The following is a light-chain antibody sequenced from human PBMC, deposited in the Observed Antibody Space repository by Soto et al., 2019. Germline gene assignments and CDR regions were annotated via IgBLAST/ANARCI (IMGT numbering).Light chain of an antibody. CDR3: QSYDSRLSGYV. CDR2: GNN. V-gene: IGLV1-40*01. CDR1: TSNSGSGYD. J-gene: IGLJ1*01. Sequence: QSVLTQPPSVSGAPGQRVTIPCTGTTSNSGSGYDVHWYQQLPGTAPKVLIYGNNNRPSGVPGRFSASKSGTSASLAITGLQAEDEADYYCQSYDSRLSGYVFGTGTKLTVL.